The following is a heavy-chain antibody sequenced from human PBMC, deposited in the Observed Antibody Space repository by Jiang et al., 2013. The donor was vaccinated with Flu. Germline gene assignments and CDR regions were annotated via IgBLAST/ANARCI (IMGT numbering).Heavy chain of an antibody. CDR3: ARDYAGYNWFDP. CDR2: ISGASAHI. Sequence: VQLVESGGGLVKPGGSLRLSCAASGFTFSGYVMHWVRQAPGKGLEWVSSISGASAHIYYADSVKGRFTISRDNAENSLYLQMNSLRAEDTAMYYCARDYAGYNWFDPWGQGTLVTVSA. V-gene: IGHV3-21*01. D-gene: IGHD3-16*01. CDR1: GFTFSGYV. J-gene: IGHJ5*02.